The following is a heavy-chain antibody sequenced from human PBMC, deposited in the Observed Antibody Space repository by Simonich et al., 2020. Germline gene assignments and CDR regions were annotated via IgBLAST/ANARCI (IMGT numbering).Heavy chain of an antibody. CDR3: AKDXGXXITMIVVVIDAFDI. D-gene: IGHD3-22*01. Sequence: GGGLVQPGGSLRLSCAASGFTFSSYAMXWVRQAPGKGLEWVSAISCSGGSTYYADSVKGRFTISRDNSKNTLYLQMNSLRAEDTAVYYCAKDXGXXITMIVVVIDAFDIWGQGTMXTVSS. CDR1: GFTFSSYA. V-gene: IGHV3-23*01. J-gene: IGHJ3*02. CDR2: ISCSGGST.